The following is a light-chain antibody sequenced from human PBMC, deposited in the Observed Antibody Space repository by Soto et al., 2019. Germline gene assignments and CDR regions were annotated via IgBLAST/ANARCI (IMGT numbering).Light chain of an antibody. CDR1: QSIRRW. CDR3: QQYNSYSPAT. CDR2: DAS. Sequence: DIQMTQSPSMLSASVGDRVTIACRASQSIRRWLAWYQQKPGNAPKLLIFDASTSESGVPSRFSGRGSETEFTLTISSLQPDDFATYYCQQYNSYSPATFGQGTKVEI. V-gene: IGKV1-5*01. J-gene: IGKJ1*01.